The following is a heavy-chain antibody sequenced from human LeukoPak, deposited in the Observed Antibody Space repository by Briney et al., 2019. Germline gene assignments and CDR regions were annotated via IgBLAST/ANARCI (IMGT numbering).Heavy chain of an antibody. CDR1: GYTFTSYY. D-gene: IGHD6-6*01. Sequence: ASVKVSCKASGYTFTSYYMHWVRQAPGQGLEWMGIINPSGGSTSYAQKFQGRVTMTRDTSTSTVYMELSSLRSEDTAVYYCAKGRYSSSSMVPYYFDYWGQGTLVTVSS. CDR2: INPSGGST. CDR3: AKGRYSSSSMVPYYFDY. J-gene: IGHJ4*02. V-gene: IGHV1-46*01.